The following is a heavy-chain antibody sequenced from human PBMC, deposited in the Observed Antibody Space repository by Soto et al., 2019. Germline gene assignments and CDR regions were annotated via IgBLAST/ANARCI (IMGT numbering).Heavy chain of an antibody. CDR2: INAGGGNT. CDR3: AKHTYSDFWPGHYYYLDF. CDR1: RFTFNTFA. D-gene: IGHD3-3*01. J-gene: IGHJ4*02. Sequence: VQLLESGGDLVQPGGSLRLSCVTSRFTFNTFAMSWVRQAPGEGLEWVSAINAGGGNTHYADSVKGWFTISRDNSKNTLYLQMDSLRAEDTAVYYCAKHTYSDFWPGHYYYLDFWGQGTLVTVSS. V-gene: IGHV3-23*01.